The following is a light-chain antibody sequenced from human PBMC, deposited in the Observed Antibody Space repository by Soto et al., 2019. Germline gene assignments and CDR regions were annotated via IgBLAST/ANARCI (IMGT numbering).Light chain of an antibody. V-gene: IGKV3-20*01. CDR3: QQYVTSVRT. J-gene: IGKJ1*01. Sequence: EIVLTQSPGTLSLSPGERASLSCRASQSVTNYLAWYQQKPGQAPRLLIYDASRRATGIPDRFSGSGSGTDFTLTISGLEPEDFAVYYCQQYVTSVRTFGQGTTMEIK. CDR1: QSVTNY. CDR2: DAS.